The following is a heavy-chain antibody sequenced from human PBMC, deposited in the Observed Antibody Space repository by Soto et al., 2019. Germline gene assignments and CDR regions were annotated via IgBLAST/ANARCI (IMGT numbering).Heavy chain of an antibody. CDR2: ISSSSSYT. CDR1: GFTFSDYY. J-gene: IGHJ4*02. D-gene: IGHD2-2*01. CDR3: ARWYQLPRVDY. Sequence: QVQLVESGGGLVKPGGSLRLSCAASGFTFSDYYMSWIRQAPGKGLEWVSYISSSSSYTNYADSVKGRFTISRDNAKNSLYLQMNSLRAEDTAVYYCARWYQLPRVDYWGQGTLVTVSS. V-gene: IGHV3-11*05.